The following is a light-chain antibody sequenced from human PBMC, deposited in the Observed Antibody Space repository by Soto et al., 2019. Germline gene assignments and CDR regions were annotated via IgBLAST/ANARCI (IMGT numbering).Light chain of an antibody. Sequence: QPVLTQSPSASASLGASVKLTCTLSSGHSSYAIAWHQQQPEKGPRYLMKLNSDGSHSKGDGIPERFSGSSSGAERYLTISSLQSEDEADYYCQTWGTGIHVFGTGTKVTVL. CDR3: QTWGTGIHV. CDR2: LNSDGSH. V-gene: IGLV4-69*01. CDR1: SGHSSYA. J-gene: IGLJ1*01.